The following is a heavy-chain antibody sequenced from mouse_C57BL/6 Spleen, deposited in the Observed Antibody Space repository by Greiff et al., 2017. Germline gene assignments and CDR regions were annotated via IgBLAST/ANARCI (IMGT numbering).Heavy chain of an antibody. CDR2: INYDGSST. J-gene: IGHJ2*01. CDR3: ARVELGGYFDY. D-gene: IGHD4-1*01. Sequence: EVQLVESEGGLVQPGSSMKLSCTASGFTFSDYYMAWVRQVPEKGLEWVANINYDGSSTYYLDSLKSRFIISRDNAKNILYLQMSSLKSEDTATYYCARVELGGYFDYWGQGTTLTVSS. CDR1: GFTFSDYY. V-gene: IGHV5-16*01.